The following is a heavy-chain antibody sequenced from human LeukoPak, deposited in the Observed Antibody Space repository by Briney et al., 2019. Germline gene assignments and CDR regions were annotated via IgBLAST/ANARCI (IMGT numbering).Heavy chain of an antibody. CDR3: ARPLAVAGSFDY. D-gene: IGHD6-19*01. V-gene: IGHV4-38-2*02. CDR1: GYSISSSHY. Sequence: SETLSLTCTVSGYSISSSHYWGWIRQPPGKGLQWIGSISQSGSTYSNPSLSGRVTIAVDSSNHQFSLNLSSVPAADTAVYYCARPLAVAGSFDYWGQGTLVTVSS. CDR2: ISQSGST. J-gene: IGHJ4*02.